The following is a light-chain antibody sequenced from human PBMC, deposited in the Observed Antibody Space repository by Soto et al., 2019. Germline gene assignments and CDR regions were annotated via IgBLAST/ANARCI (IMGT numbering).Light chain of an antibody. CDR1: SSDVGAYNY. J-gene: IGLJ2*01. CDR2: EVN. Sequence: QSVLTQPPSASGSPGQSVTFSCTGTSSDVGAYNYVSWHQQHPGKAPKLMIYEVNKRPSGVPDRFSGSKSGNTASLTVSGLQAEDEADYYCSSYAGRDNVVFGGGTQLTVL. V-gene: IGLV2-8*01. CDR3: SSYAGRDNVV.